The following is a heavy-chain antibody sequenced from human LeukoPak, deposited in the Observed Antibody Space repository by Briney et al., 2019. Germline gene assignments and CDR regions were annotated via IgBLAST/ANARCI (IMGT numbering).Heavy chain of an antibody. Sequence: PSETLSLTCTVSGGSISSGSYYWSWIRQPAGKGLEWLGRIYTSGSTNYNPSLKSRVTISVDTSKNQFSLKLSSVTAADTAVYYCARGLRATKPEFDYWGQGTLVTVSS. CDR2: IYTSGST. J-gene: IGHJ4*02. CDR3: ARGLRATKPEFDY. D-gene: IGHD5-12*01. V-gene: IGHV4-61*02. CDR1: GGSISSGSYY.